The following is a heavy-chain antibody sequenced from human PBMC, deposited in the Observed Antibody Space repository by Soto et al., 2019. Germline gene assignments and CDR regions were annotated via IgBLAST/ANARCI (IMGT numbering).Heavy chain of an antibody. CDR3: ARDRVFYSSSWAGYYYYGMDV. CDR2: INSDGSST. J-gene: IGHJ6*02. Sequence: HPGGSLRLSCAASGFTFSSYWMHWVRQAPGKGLVWVSRINSDGSSTSYADSVKGRFTISRDNAKNTLYLQMNSLRAEDTAVYYCARDRVFYSSSWAGYYYYGMDVWGQGTTVTVSS. D-gene: IGHD6-13*01. CDR1: GFTFSSYW. V-gene: IGHV3-74*01.